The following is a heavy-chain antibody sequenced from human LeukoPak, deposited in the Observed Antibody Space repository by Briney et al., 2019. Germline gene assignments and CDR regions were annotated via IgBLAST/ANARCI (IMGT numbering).Heavy chain of an antibody. CDR2: INPNSGGT. D-gene: IGHD4-17*01. V-gene: IGHV1-2*04. CDR3: ARSGSDYGDSLDY. CDR1: GYTFTSYY. Sequence: ASVKVSCKASGYTFTSYYMHWVRQAPGQGLEWMGWINPNSGGTRYGQKFQGWVTMTRDTSISTADMELSRLRSDDTAVYYCARSGSDYGDSLDYWGQGTLVTVSS. J-gene: IGHJ4*02.